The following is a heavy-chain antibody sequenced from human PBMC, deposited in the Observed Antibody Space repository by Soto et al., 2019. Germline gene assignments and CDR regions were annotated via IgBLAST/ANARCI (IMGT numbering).Heavy chain of an antibody. J-gene: IGHJ2*01. V-gene: IGHV3-30*18. CDR1: RFAFRSYG. CDR2: ISCDGDYQ. CDR3: AKGTSVTTWRYLDL. Sequence: QEQLVESGGGVVQPGRSLRLSCEASRFAFRSYGLHWVRQAPGKGLEWVAVISCDGDYQNYADSVKGPFPISRYNSKNTMYLQMRSLRGEDTALYYCAKGTSVTTWRYLDLWGRGTRVTVSS. D-gene: IGHD4-17*01.